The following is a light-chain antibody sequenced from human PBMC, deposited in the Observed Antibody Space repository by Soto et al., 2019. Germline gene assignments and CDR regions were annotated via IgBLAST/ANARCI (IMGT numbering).Light chain of an antibody. CDR1: KSVSSD. V-gene: IGKV3-15*01. CDR2: GAS. J-gene: IGKJ3*01. Sequence: EIVMTQSPATLSVSPGEGVTLSCRASKSVSSDLAWYQQKPGQSPRLLMYGASTRATDIPARFSGGGSGTEFTLTIGSLQSEDVAIYYCQQYHDWPPITFGPGTKVDIK. CDR3: QQYHDWPPIT.